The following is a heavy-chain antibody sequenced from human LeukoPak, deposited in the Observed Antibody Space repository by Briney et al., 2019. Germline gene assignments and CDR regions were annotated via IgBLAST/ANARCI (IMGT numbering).Heavy chain of an antibody. D-gene: IGHD3-10*01. V-gene: IGHV5-51*01. J-gene: IGHJ6*03. CDR1: GYSFTTYW. CDR3: ARPITMVRGYYMDV. CDR2: IYPGDSDT. Sequence: VESLKISCKGSGYSFTTYWIGWVRQMPGKGLEWRENIYPGDSDTRYSPSFQGQVTISADRSISTPYLQWSSLKASDTAMYYCARPITMVRGYYMDVWGKGTTVTVSS.